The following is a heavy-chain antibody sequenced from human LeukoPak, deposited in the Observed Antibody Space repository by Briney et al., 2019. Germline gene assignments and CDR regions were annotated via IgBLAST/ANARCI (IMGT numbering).Heavy chain of an antibody. J-gene: IGHJ5*02. Sequence: GGSLRLSCAASGFTFSNYWLHWVRQPPGKGLVWVSRITTDESSTHYAASVNGRFTISRDNSKNTLYLQINSLRAEDTAVYYCAPQLWDHPGPWGQGTLVIVSS. V-gene: IGHV3-74*01. CDR1: GFTFSNYW. CDR2: ITTDESST. D-gene: IGHD3-16*01. CDR3: APQLWDHPGP.